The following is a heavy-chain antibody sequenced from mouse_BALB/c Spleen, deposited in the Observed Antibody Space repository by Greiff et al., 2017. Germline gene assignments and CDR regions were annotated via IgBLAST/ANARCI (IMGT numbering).Heavy chain of an antibody. CDR1: GFTFSSFG. CDR3: ARSSYGNYHFDV. D-gene: IGHD2-10*02. V-gene: IGHV5-17*02. CDR2: ISSGSSTI. Sequence: EVKVVESGGGLVQPGGSRKLSCAASGFTFSSFGMHWVRQAPEKGLEWVAYISSGSSTIYYADTVKGRFTISRDNPKNTLFLQMTSLRSEDTAMYYCARSSYGNYHFDVWGAGTTVTVSS. J-gene: IGHJ1*01.